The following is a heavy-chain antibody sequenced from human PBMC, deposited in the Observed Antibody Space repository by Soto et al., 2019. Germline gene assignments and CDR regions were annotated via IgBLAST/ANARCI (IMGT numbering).Heavy chain of an antibody. V-gene: IGHV1-24*01. D-gene: IGHD3-10*01. CDR1: GYSLTDSS. Sequence: AALKVTCKVSGYSLTDSSIHRVSRAPGNGXEWMGGRDPEDGVTVFAREFLDRLTMTEDTSTNTAYMKMSSLRSDDTAVYHCATGRGLPWFGDLMGNKYYFDDW. CDR3: ATGRGLPWFGDLMGNKYYFDD. CDR2: RDPEDGVT. J-gene: IGHJ4*01.